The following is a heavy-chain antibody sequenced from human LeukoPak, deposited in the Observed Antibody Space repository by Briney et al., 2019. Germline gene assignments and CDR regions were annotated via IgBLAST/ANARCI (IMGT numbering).Heavy chain of an antibody. CDR1: GFTFSNYS. D-gene: IGHD2-15*01. Sequence: PGASLRLSCAASGFTFSNYSMNWVRQAPGKGLEWVSSISSSSSYIYYADSVKGRFTISRDNAKNSLYLQMNSLRAEDTAVYYCARDTDCSGGSCYSTNDYYYYYMDVWGKGTTVTVSS. V-gene: IGHV3-21*01. J-gene: IGHJ6*03. CDR2: ISSSSSYI. CDR3: ARDTDCSGGSCYSTNDYYYYYMDV.